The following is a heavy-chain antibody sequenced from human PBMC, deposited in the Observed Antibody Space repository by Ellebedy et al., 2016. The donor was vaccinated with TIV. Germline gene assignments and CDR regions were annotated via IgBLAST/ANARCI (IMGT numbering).Heavy chain of an antibody. CDR1: GFTFTSSA. V-gene: IGHV1-58*02. CDR3: AAHLGGGLVGATVHYWYFDL. J-gene: IGHJ2*01. D-gene: IGHD1-26*01. Sequence: SVKVSCKASGFTFTSSAMQWVRQPRGQRREWIGWIVVGSGKTNYAQKFQERVTITRDMSTSTAYMELISLTSEDTAGYYCAAHLGGGLVGATVHYWYFDLWGRGTLVTVSS. CDR2: IVVGSGKT.